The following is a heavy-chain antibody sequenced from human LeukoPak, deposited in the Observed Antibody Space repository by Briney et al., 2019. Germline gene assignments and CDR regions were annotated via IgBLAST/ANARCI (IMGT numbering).Heavy chain of an antibody. V-gene: IGHV4-59*01. CDR2: IFYSGST. CDR1: GGSISDYY. J-gene: IGHJ4*02. CDR3: ARRVYYYDSSGYYVFDY. D-gene: IGHD3-22*01. Sequence: SETLSLTCTVSGGSISDYYWSWIRQPPGKGLEWIGYIFYSGSTNYNPSLKSRVTISVDTSKNQFSLKLSSVTAADTAVYYCARRVYYYDSSGYYVFDYWGQGTLVTVSS.